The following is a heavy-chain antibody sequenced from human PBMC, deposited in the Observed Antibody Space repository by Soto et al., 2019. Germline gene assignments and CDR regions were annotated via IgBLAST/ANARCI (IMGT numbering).Heavy chain of an antibody. Sequence: QVQLQQWGAGLLKPSETLSLTCAVYGGSFSGYYWSWIRQPPGKGLEWIGEINHSGSTNYNPSLKSRVTISVDTSKNQFSLKLSSVTAADTAVYYCARGVRNRDYYYYYMDVWGKGTTVTVSS. CDR3: ARGVRNRDYYYYYMDV. J-gene: IGHJ6*03. D-gene: IGHD1-1*01. V-gene: IGHV4-34*01. CDR1: GGSFSGYY. CDR2: INHSGST.